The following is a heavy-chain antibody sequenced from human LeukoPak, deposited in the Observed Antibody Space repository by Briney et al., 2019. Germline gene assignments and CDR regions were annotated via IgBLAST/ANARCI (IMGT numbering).Heavy chain of an antibody. J-gene: IGHJ4*02. V-gene: IGHV4-59*01. D-gene: IGHD6-19*01. Sequence: SETLSLTCTVSGGSISSYYWSWIRQPPGKGLEWIGYIYYSGSTNYNPSLKSRVTISVDTSKNQFSLKLSSVTAADTAVYYCARGYIAVGDYWGQGTLVTVSS. CDR3: ARGYIAVGDY. CDR2: IYYSGST. CDR1: GGSISSYY.